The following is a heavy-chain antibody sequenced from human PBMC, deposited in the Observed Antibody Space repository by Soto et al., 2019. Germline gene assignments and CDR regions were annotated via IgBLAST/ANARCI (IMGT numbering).Heavy chain of an antibody. CDR2: IYYSGST. D-gene: IGHD6-19*01. J-gene: IGHJ6*02. CDR1: GGSVSSGSYY. CDR3: ARGRYSSGWYVSHYYYYGMDV. V-gene: IGHV4-61*01. Sequence: SETLSLTCTVSGGSVSSGSYYWSWIRQPPGKGLEWIGYIYYSGSTNYNPSLKSRVTISVDTSKNQFSLKLSSVTAADTAVYYCARGRYSSGWYVSHYYYYGMDVWGQGTTVTVSS.